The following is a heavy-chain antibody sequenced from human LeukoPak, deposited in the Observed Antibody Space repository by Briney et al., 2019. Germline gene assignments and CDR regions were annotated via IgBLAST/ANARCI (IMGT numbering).Heavy chain of an antibody. CDR3: AKDPSMYYGDYIIR. J-gene: IGHJ4*02. V-gene: IGHV3-23*01. CDR1: GFTFDDYG. CDR2: YSVSDATT. Sequence: GESLKISCAASGFTFDDYGMTWVRQAPGKGLEWVSGYSVSDATTYYADSVKGRFTISRDNSKNTLYLQINSLRAEDTAVYYCAKDPSMYYGDYIIRWGQGTLVIVSS. D-gene: IGHD4-17*01.